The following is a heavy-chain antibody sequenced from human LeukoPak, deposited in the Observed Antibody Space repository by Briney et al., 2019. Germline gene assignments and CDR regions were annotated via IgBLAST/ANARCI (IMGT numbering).Heavy chain of an antibody. Sequence: SETLSLTCTVSGGSISNYFWSWIRQPPGKGLEWIGYIYYSGSTNYNPSLKSRVTISVDTSKNQFSLKLRSVTAADTAVYYCARDLHCSGGSCYARGFDPWGQGTLVTVSS. J-gene: IGHJ5*02. CDR2: IYYSGST. CDR3: ARDLHCSGGSCYARGFDP. V-gene: IGHV4-59*01. CDR1: GGSISNYF. D-gene: IGHD2-15*01.